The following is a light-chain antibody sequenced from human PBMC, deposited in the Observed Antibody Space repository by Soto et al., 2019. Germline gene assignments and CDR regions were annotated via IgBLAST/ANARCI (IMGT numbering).Light chain of an antibody. CDR3: QQYDDLPLS. CDR2: DAS. Sequence: DIQMTQSPSSLSASVGDRVTITCQASQDITSYLNWYRQKPGKAPKLLIYDASNLETGVPSRFSGSGSGTEFTFTISSLQTEDVATYYCQQYDDLPLSFGPGTKVEI. V-gene: IGKV1-33*01. J-gene: IGKJ3*01. CDR1: QDITSY.